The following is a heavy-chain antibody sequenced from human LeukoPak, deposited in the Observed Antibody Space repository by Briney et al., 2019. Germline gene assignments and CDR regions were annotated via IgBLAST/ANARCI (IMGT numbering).Heavy chain of an antibody. CDR1: GFTFSSYS. J-gene: IGHJ4*02. V-gene: IGHV3-21*01. CDR2: ISSSSSYI. Sequence: GGSLRLSCAACGFTFSSYSMNWVRQAPGKGVEWVSSISSSSSYIYYADSVKGRFTISRDNAKNSLYLQMNSLRAEDTAVYYCARGDDYGDYGGYWGQGTLVTVSS. CDR3: ARGDDYGDYGGY. D-gene: IGHD4-17*01.